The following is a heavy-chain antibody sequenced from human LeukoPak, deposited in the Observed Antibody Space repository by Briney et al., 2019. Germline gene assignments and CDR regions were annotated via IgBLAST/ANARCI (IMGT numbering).Heavy chain of an antibody. CDR1: GGSISGYY. J-gene: IGHJ4*02. V-gene: IGHV4-34*01. Sequence: PSETLSLTCTVSGGSISGYYWSWIRQPPGKGLEWIGEINHSGSTNYNPSLKSRVTISVDTSKNQFSLKLSSVTAADTAVYYCARGSSPYHYDSSGYYYIYFDYWGQGTLVTVSS. CDR3: ARGSSPYHYDSSGYYYIYFDY. D-gene: IGHD3-22*01. CDR2: INHSGST.